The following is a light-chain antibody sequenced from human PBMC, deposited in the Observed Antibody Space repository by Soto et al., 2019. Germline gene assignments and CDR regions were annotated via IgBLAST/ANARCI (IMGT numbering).Light chain of an antibody. V-gene: IGKV3-15*01. CDR1: QSVSNN. CDR2: HAS. CDR3: QQYNSWPPFT. Sequence: EVVMTQSPATLSVSPGERATLSCRASQSVSNNLAWYQHKPGQAPRLLIYHASTRATGVPARFSGSGSGTEFTLTISSLQSADFAVYYCQQYNSWPPFTFGHGTKLEI. J-gene: IGKJ2*01.